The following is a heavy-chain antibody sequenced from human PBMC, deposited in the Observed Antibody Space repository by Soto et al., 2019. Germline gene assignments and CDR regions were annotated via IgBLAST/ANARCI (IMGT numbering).Heavy chain of an antibody. CDR2: INPNSGGT. CDR3: ARGITMVRGVIMTYYYYGMDV. CDR1: GYTFTGYY. V-gene: IGHV1-2*02. J-gene: IGHJ6*02. Sequence: ASVKVSCKASGYTFTGYYMHWVRQAPGQGLEWMGWINPNSGGTNYAQKFQGRVTMTRDTSIRTAYMELSRLRSDDTAVYYCARGITMVRGVIMTYYYYGMDVWGQGTTVTVSS. D-gene: IGHD3-10*01.